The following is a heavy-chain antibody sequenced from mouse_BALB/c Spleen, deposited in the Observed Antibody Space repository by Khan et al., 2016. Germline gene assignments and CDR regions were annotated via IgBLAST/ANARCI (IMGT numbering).Heavy chain of an antibody. V-gene: IGHV1S135*01. Sequence: VQLQQSGPELVKPGASVKVSCKASGYSFTDYNIYWVKQSHGKSLEWIGYIDPYNGSTSYNQKFKGKATLTVDKSSSTAFMHLNSLTSEDSVVYYCARYDYDVTWFAYWGQGTLVTVSA. CDR2: IDPYNGST. J-gene: IGHJ3*01. D-gene: IGHD2-4*01. CDR3: ARYDYDVTWFAY. CDR1: GYSFTDYN.